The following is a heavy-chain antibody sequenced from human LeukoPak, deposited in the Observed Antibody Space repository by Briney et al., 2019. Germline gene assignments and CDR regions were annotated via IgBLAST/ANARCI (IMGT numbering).Heavy chain of an antibody. CDR2: ISGSGGST. CDR3: AKDNAYGGPFDY. V-gene: IGHV3-23*01. CDR1: GFTFSSYS. J-gene: IGHJ4*02. D-gene: IGHD4-23*01. Sequence: GGSLRLSCAASGFTFSSYSMSWVRQAPGKGLEWVSAISGSGGSTYYVDSVKGRFTISRDNSKNTLYLQMNSLRAEDTAVYYCAKDNAYGGPFDYWGQGTLVTVSS.